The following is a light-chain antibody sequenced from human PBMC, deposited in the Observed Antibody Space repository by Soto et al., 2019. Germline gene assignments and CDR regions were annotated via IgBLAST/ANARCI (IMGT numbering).Light chain of an antibody. CDR3: QQSYSTPYT. Sequence: DIPMTQSPSSLSASVGDRVTITCRASQSISSYLNWYQQKPGKAPKLLIYAASSLQSGVPSRFSGSRSGTDFTLTISSLQPEDFATYYCQQSYSTPYTCGQRTKLEIK. CDR2: AAS. CDR1: QSISSY. V-gene: IGKV1-39*01. J-gene: IGKJ2*01.